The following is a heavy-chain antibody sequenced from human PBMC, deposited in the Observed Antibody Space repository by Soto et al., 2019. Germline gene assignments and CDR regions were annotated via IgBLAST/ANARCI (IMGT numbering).Heavy chain of an antibody. CDR1: GGSISSGGYY. CDR2: IYYSGST. J-gene: IGHJ4*02. Sequence: SETLSLTCTVSGGSISSGGYYWSWIRQHPGKGLEWIGYIYYSGSTYYNPSLKSRVTISVDTSKNQFSLKLSSVTAADTAVYYCARTHSTYYYDSSGYSDYFDYWGQGTLVTVSS. V-gene: IGHV4-31*03. D-gene: IGHD3-22*01. CDR3: ARTHSTYYYDSSGYSDYFDY.